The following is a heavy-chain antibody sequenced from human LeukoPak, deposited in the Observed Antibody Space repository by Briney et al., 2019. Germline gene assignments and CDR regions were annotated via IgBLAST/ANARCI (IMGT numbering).Heavy chain of an antibody. J-gene: IGHJ4*02. Sequence: PAETLSLTCTVSGDSMSSGDYYWSWIRRPPGKGLEWIGYIYYSGSSYYNPSLKSRVTISVDTSKRQFSLKLSSVTAADTAVYYCARERTAGGFDYWGQGTLVTVSS. V-gene: IGHV4-30-4*01. CDR2: IYYSGSS. CDR3: ARERTAGGFDY. CDR1: GDSMSSGDYY. D-gene: IGHD3-10*01.